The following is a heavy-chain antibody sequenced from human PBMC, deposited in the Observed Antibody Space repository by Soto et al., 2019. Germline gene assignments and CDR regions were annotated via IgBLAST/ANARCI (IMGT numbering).Heavy chain of an antibody. CDR1: GGSLSSYF. CDR2: ISYSGST. D-gene: IGHD3-9*01. J-gene: IGHJ6*02. V-gene: IGHV4-59*01. CDR3: AREAAVLYFVATIGYGMDV. Sequence: QVQLQESGPGPVKPSETLSLTCTVSGGSLSSYFWSWMRQPPGKGLEWIGHISYSGSTNYKSSLKSRVYTSVDTSKNQVSLKLSSVTAADTAMYYCAREAAVLYFVATIGYGMDVWGQGTTVTVSS.